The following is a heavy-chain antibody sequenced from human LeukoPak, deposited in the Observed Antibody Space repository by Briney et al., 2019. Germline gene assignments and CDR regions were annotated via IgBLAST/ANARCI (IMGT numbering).Heavy chain of an antibody. J-gene: IGHJ4*02. CDR3: ARLREGTDHDY. CDR1: GFTFSDYY. Sequence: PGGSLRLSCPASGFTFSDYYMSWIRPAPGKGLEWVSKISTSSTYTKYADSVEGRFTVSRDNAKSSLYLQVNSLGAEDTAVYYCARLREGTDHDYWGQGTLVTVSS. V-gene: IGHV3-11*06. CDR2: ISTSSTYT. D-gene: IGHD1-14*01.